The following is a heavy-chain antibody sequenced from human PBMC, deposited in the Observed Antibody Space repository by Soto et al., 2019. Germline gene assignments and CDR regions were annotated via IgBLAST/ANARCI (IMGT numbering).Heavy chain of an antibody. CDR2: IWYDGSNK. V-gene: IGHV3-33*01. D-gene: IGHD3-3*01. J-gene: IGHJ4*02. Sequence: GGSLRLSCVASGFTFSSFGMHWVRQAPGKGLEWVAVIWYDGSNKYYADSVKGRFTISRDNSKNTLYLQMNSLRAEDTAVYYCARDLDENNYDFWSGYSGPDYWGQGTLVTVSS. CDR3: ARDLDENNYDFWSGYSGPDY. CDR1: GFTFSSFG.